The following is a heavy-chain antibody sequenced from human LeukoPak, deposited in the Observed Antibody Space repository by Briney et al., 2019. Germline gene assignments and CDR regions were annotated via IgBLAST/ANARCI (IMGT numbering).Heavy chain of an antibody. V-gene: IGHV3-53*04. CDR1: GFTVSSNY. D-gene: IGHD3-9*01. Sequence: GGSLRLSCAASGFTVSSNYMSWVRQAPGKGLEWVSVIYSGVSTYYADSVKGRFTISRHNSKNTLYLQMNSLRAEDTAVYYCASRIEDDILTGYFDYWGQGTLVTVSS. J-gene: IGHJ4*02. CDR2: IYSGVST. CDR3: ASRIEDDILTGYFDY.